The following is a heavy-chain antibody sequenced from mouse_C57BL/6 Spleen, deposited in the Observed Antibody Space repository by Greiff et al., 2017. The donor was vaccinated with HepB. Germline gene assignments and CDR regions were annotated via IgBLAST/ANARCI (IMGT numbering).Heavy chain of an antibody. CDR1: GFSFTSYG. V-gene: IGHV2-5*01. J-gene: IGHJ4*01. D-gene: IGHD2-4*01. CDR3: AIYDYDGYAMGY. CDR2: IWRGGST. Sequence: QVQLKESGPGLVQPSQSLSITCTVSGFSFTSYGVHWVRQSPGQGLEWLGVIWRGGSTDYNAAFLSRLSITKENSKSQVFFKRSSLQADDTAIYYCAIYDYDGYAMGYWGQGTSVTVSS.